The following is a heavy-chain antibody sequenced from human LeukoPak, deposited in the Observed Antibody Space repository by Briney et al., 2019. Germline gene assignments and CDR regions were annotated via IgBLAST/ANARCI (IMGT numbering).Heavy chain of an antibody. Sequence: GGSLRLSCAASGFPFSTYWMHWVRQAPGKGLVWVSRISPDGSSRSYADSVKGRFIISRDNAKNTVSLQMNSLTAEDTAVYYCARDGGQLPDNWGKGTLVILSS. CDR2: ISPDGSSR. CDR1: GFPFSTYW. J-gene: IGHJ1*01. CDR3: ARDGGQLPDN. D-gene: IGHD5-18*01. V-gene: IGHV3-74*01.